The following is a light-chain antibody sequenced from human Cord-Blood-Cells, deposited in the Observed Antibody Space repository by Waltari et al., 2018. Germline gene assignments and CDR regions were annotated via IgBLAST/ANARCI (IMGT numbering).Light chain of an antibody. Sequence: NFMLTQPHSVSESPGKTVTISCTRSSGSIASNYVQWYQHRPGSSPTTVIEEENQIPSCVPERFSGSIDSSSNAASLTISGLKTEDEADYYCQSYDSSNRWLCGGGTKLTVL. CDR1: SGSIASNY. V-gene: IGLV6-57*01. CDR2: EEN. CDR3: QSYDSSNRWL. J-gene: IGLJ3*02.